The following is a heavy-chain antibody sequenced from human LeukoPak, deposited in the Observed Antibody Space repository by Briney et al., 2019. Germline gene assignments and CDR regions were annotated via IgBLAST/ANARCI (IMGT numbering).Heavy chain of an antibody. Sequence: GGSLRLSCAASGFIFSDYYMSWIRQAPGEGLEWVSGITGTDGSTYYADSVKGRFTISRDNSKSALYLQMNSLRAEDTALYYCAKAFNYGSGYNYKTFDSWGQGTLVTVSS. CDR3: AKAFNYGSGYNYKTFDS. CDR2: ITGTDGST. D-gene: IGHD3-10*01. J-gene: IGHJ4*02. CDR1: GFIFSDYY. V-gene: IGHV3-23*01.